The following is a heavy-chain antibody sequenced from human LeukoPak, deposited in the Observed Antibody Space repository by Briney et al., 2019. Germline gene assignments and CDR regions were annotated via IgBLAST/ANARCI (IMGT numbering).Heavy chain of an antibody. CDR1: GCSISSGSYY. CDR2: IYTSGST. CDR3: ARDLYYYDSSGYYLWGFDI. V-gene: IGHV4-61*02. J-gene: IGHJ3*02. D-gene: IGHD3-22*01. Sequence: SHTLSLTCTVSGCSISSGSYYWSWIRQPAGKGLEWIGRIYTSGSTNYNPSLKSRVTISVDTSKNQFSLKLSSVTAADTAVYYCARDLYYYDSSGYYLWGFDIWGQGTMVTVSS.